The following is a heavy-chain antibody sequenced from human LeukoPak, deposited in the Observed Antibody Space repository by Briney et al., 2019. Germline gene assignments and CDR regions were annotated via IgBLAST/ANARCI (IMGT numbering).Heavy chain of an antibody. CDR3: ARDIVVPAASNWFDP. Sequence: SETLSLTCAVSGYSISSDYYWGWIRQPPGKGLEWIGSMYHSGTSYYNPSLKSRVTVSLDTSKNQFSLRLSSVTAADTAVYYCARDIVVPAASNWFDPWGQGTLVTVSS. V-gene: IGHV4-38-2*01. D-gene: IGHD2-2*01. CDR1: GYSISSDYY. J-gene: IGHJ5*02. CDR2: MYHSGTS.